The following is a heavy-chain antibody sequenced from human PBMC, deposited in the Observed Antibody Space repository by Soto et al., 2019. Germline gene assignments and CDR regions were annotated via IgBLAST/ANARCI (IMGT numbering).Heavy chain of an antibody. CDR2: INSSGTS. CDR1: GGSITNTGLY. CDR3: ARHITSSAGVAAV. J-gene: IGHJ1*01. D-gene: IGHD3-3*01. Sequence: QLHLQESGPGLLKPSETLSLTCTVSGGSITNTGLYWGWIRQSPGKGREWIGSINSSGTSKYNPSLASRVTVSVDTSKNQVYLKVTSLTATDTAVYYCARHITSSAGVAAVWGQGTLVTVSS. V-gene: IGHV4-39*01.